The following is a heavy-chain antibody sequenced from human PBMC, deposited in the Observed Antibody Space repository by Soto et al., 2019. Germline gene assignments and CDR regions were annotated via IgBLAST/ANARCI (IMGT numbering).Heavy chain of an antibody. V-gene: IGHV3-64D*06. D-gene: IGHD3-22*01. CDR3: VKGEFYYDSSAYYPFDS. CDR1: GFTISSYA. J-gene: IGHJ4*02. CDR2: ISINGGST. Sequence: GGSLRLSCSASGFTISSYAMHWVRQAPGKGLEYVSSISINGGSTHYADSVKGRFTISRDNSRNTQYLQMSSLRADDTAVYYCVKGEFYYDSSAYYPFDSWGQGTLVTVSS.